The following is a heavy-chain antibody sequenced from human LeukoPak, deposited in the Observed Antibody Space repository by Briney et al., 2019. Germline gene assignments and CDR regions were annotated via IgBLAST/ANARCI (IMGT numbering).Heavy chain of an antibody. CDR2: IIPIFGTA. CDR3: AVHILGYCSSTSCSNFDY. D-gene: IGHD2-2*01. Sequence: SVNVSCTASGYTFTNYGISWVRQAPGQGLEWMGGIIPIFGTANYAQKFQGRVTITADESTSTAYMELSSLRSEDTAVYYCAVHILGYCSSTSCSNFDYWGQGTLVTVSS. J-gene: IGHJ4*02. V-gene: IGHV1-69*13. CDR1: GYTFTNYG.